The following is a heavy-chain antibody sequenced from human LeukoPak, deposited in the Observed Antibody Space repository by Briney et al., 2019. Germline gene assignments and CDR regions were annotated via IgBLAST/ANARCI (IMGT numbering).Heavy chain of an antibody. V-gene: IGHV5-51*01. J-gene: IGHJ4*02. CDR1: GYTFSSYW. CDR2: IYPGDSDT. Sequence: GESLKISCKGSGYTFSSYWIGWVRQMPGKGLEWMGIIYPGDSDTRYSPSLQGQVTISVDTSIGTAYLQWSSLKASDTAIYYCARQNDFRLDYWGQGALVTVSS. CDR3: ARQNDFRLDY. D-gene: IGHD3-3*01.